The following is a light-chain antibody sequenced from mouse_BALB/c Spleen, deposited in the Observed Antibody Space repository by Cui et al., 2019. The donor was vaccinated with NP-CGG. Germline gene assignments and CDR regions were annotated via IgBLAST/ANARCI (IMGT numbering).Light chain of an antibody. CDR3: ALWYSNHWV. CDR2: GTN. V-gene: IGLV1*01. J-gene: IGLJ1*01. CDR1: TGAVTTINY. Sequence: AVVTRKSDLTTSPGETVTLTCRSSTGAVTTINYANWVQEKPDHLFTGLIGGTNNRAPGVPARFSGSLIGDKAALTITGAQIEDEAIYFCALWYSNHWVFGGGTKLTVL.